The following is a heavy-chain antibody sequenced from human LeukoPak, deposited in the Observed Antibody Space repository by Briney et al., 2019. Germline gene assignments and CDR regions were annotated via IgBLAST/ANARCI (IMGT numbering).Heavy chain of an antibody. J-gene: IGHJ6*03. D-gene: IGHD2-15*01. Sequence: GGSRRPSCLAYAFLFRNYWMGWVRQVPGKGMEWLANIHTDGSDKYYVDSVQSRFAISRDNAHNSLYLQMTSLGAEDTAVYYCARRDTPSKWYYYIDVWGKGTTVRVSS. CDR3: ARRDTPSKWYYYIDV. V-gene: IGHV3-7*01. CDR1: AFLFRNYW. CDR2: IHTDGSDK.